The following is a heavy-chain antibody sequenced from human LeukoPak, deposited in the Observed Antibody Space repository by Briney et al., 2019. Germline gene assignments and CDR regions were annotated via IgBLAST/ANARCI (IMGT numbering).Heavy chain of an antibody. J-gene: IGHJ4*02. CDR2: IYYSGST. D-gene: IGHD3-22*01. CDR1: GGSISSGGYY. Sequence: SETLSLTCTVSGGSISSGGYYWGWIRQHPGKGLEWIGYIYYSGSTYYNPSLKSRVTISVDTSKNQFSLKLSSVTAADTAVYYCARQSGGSGYSSYFDYWGQGTLVTVSS. CDR3: ARQSGGSGYSSYFDY. V-gene: IGHV4-31*03.